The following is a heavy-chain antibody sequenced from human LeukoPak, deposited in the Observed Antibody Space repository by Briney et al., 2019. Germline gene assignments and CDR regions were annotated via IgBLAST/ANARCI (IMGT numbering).Heavy chain of an antibody. CDR1: GGSISSGDYY. CDR3: ARGHGWDFDY. J-gene: IGHJ4*02. CDR2: IYYSGST. Sequence: SETLSLTCTVSGGSISSGDYYWSWIRQPPGKGLEWIGYIYYSGSTYYNPSLKSRVTISVDTSKNQFSLKLSSVTAADTAVYYCARGHGWDFDYWGQGTLVTVYS. V-gene: IGHV4-30-4*01. D-gene: IGHD6-19*01.